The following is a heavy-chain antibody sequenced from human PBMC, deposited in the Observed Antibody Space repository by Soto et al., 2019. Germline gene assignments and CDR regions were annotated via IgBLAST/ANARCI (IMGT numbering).Heavy chain of an antibody. CDR2: IYHSGSP. V-gene: IGHV4-4*02. Sequence: QVQLQESGPGLVKPSGTLSLTCVISGASISNGYWWTWVRQSPGKGLEWIGEIYHSGSPNYNPSLKSRVTISIDKSKNQFSLNVMFLTAADTAVYYCARGGRGDRVEGDDFDYWGQGILVTVSS. CDR1: GASISNGYW. D-gene: IGHD2-15*01. J-gene: IGHJ4*02. CDR3: ARGGRGDRVEGDDFDY.